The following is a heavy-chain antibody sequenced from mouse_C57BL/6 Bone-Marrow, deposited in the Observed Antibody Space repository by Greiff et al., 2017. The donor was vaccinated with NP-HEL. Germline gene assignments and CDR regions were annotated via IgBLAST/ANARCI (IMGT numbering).Heavy chain of an antibody. D-gene: IGHD2-3*01. CDR3: ASDGSYGYYCGYAMDY. Sequence: EVMLVESGGGLVKPGGSLKLSCAASGFTFSDYGMHWVRQAPEKGLEWVAYISSGSSTIYYADTVKGRFTISRDNAKNTLFLQMTSLRSEDTAMYYCASDGSYGYYCGYAMDYWGQGTSVTVSS. CDR1: GFTFSDYG. V-gene: IGHV5-17*01. J-gene: IGHJ4*01. CDR2: ISSGSSTI.